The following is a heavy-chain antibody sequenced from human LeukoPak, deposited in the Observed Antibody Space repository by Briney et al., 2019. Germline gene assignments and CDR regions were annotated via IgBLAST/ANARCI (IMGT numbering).Heavy chain of an antibody. CDR2: ISGSCINT. V-gene: IGHV3-23*01. CDR3: AKSHSSNWYCSAY. J-gene: IGHJ4*02. D-gene: IGHD6-13*01. CDR1: GFTLSGNA. Sequence: GGSLRLSCAASGFTLSGNAMSWVRQPPGKGLEWVSSISGSCINTYYADSVKGRFTISRDNSRNTLYLQMNSLRAEDTAIYYCAKSHSSNWYCSAYWGQGTLVTVSS.